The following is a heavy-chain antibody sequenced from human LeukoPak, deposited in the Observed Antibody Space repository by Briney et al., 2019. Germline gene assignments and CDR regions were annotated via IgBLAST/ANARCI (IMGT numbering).Heavy chain of an antibody. V-gene: IGHV4-59*01. CDR1: GGSISSYY. D-gene: IGHD3-22*01. CDR2: IYYSGST. Sequence: SETLSLTCTVSGGSISSYYWSWIRQPPGKGLEWIGYIYYSGSTNYNPPLKSRVTISVDTSKNQFSLKLSSVTAADTAVYYCARGRYYYDSSGYPIYDAFDIWGQGTMVTVSS. J-gene: IGHJ3*02. CDR3: ARGRYYYDSSGYPIYDAFDI.